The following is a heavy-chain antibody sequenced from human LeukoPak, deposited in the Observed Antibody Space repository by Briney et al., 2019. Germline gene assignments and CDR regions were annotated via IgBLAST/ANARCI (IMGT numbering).Heavy chain of an antibody. Sequence: GGSLRLSCAASGFTFSNYWMTWVRQAPGKGLEWVANINRDGSERYYVDSVKGRFTISRDDAKSSLYLQMNSLRTEDTAVYYCARRNAMDVWGQGTTVIVFS. CDR3: ARRNAMDV. J-gene: IGHJ6*02. CDR2: INRDGSER. CDR1: GFTFSNYW. V-gene: IGHV3-7*03.